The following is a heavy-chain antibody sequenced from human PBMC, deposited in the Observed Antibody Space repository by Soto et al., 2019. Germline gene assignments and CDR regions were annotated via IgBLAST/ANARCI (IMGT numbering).Heavy chain of an antibody. CDR1: GFTFSSYW. D-gene: IGHD1-1*01. CDR3: ARPPTYNTFAP. J-gene: IGHJ5*02. V-gene: IGHV3-7*01. CDR2: IREDGSEQ. Sequence: PGGSLRLSCAISGFTFSSYWMNWVRQAPGKGLEWVANIREDGSEQYYVDSVKGRFTISRDNARNSLYLQMNSLRVDDTAVYYCARPPTYNTFAPWGQGTLVTVSS.